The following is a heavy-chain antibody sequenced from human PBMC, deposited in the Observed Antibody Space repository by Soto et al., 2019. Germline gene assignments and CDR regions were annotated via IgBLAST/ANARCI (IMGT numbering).Heavy chain of an antibody. J-gene: IGHJ4*02. Sequence: GSVKVSCKASGYTFTSYGISWVRQAPGQGLEWTGWISTYNGDTNYAQKLQGRVTMTTDTSTSTAYMELRSLRSDDTAVYYCARVGVDFWSAYYGYYFDYWGQGTLVTVSS. V-gene: IGHV1-18*01. CDR2: ISTYNGDT. D-gene: IGHD3-3*01. CDR1: GYTFTSYG. CDR3: ARVGVDFWSAYYGYYFDY.